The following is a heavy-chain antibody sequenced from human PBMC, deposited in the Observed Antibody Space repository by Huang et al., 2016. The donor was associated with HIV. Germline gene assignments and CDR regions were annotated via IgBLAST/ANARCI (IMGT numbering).Heavy chain of an antibody. V-gene: IGHV4-30-4*08. Sequence: QVQLQESGPGLVKPSQTLSLTCTVPCGSISSDDYFWNWVRQSPGKGLEWIGDIVYRGSTYYNPSLKSRVAISVDSSKNQFSMRLSSVTAADTAVYDCARACGELLVSFYFDSWGQGILVTVSS. CDR1: CGSISSDDYF. CDR2: IVYRGST. D-gene: IGHD3-10*01. CDR3: ARACGELLVSFYFDS. J-gene: IGHJ4*02.